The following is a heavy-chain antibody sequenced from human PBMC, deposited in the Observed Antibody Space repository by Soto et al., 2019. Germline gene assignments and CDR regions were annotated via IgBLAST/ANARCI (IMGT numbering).Heavy chain of an antibody. CDR3: ARGPPSLQGYYYYMDV. J-gene: IGHJ6*03. Sequence: EVQLVESGGGLVRAGGSLRLSCAAYGFTFSTYDMHWVRQATGKGLEWVSVIGTAGDTYYAGSVKGRFTISRENAKNSLNLQMNSLRAGDTAVYSCARGPPSLQGYYYYMDVWGKGTTVTVSS. CDR1: GFTFSTYD. CDR2: IGTAGDT. V-gene: IGHV3-13*01.